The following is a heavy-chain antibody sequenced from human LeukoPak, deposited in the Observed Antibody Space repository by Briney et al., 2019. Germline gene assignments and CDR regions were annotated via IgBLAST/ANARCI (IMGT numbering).Heavy chain of an antibody. D-gene: IGHD6-19*01. J-gene: IGHJ2*01. Sequence: SETLSLTCTVSGGSISSSNFYWGWIRQPPGKGLEWIGSIYYSGSTYYNPSLKSRVTISVDTSKNQFSLKLSSVTAADTAVYYCARRLTWAGKDFDLWGRGTLVTVSS. CDR2: IYYSGST. V-gene: IGHV4-39*07. CDR3: ARRLTWAGKDFDL. CDR1: GGSISSSNFY.